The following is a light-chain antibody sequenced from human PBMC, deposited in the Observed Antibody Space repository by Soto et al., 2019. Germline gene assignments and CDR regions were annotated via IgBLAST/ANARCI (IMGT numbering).Light chain of an antibody. J-gene: IGKJ1*01. CDR1: QTVSSSF. V-gene: IGKV3-20*01. CDR3: QQYGNSPQM. CDR2: AAS. Sequence: EIVLTQSPGTLSLSPGERATLSCRASQTVSSSFLAWYQQTPGQAPRLLIYAASSRATGIPDRFSGSGSGTDFTLTISKPQPEDFAVYYCQQYGNSPQMFGQVTKGDIK.